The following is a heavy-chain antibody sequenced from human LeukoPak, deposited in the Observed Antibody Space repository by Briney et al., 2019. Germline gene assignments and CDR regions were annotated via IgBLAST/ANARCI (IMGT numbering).Heavy chain of an antibody. CDR2: ISGSGSSA. CDR3: AKPHGDPDAFDI. J-gene: IGHJ3*02. CDR1: GFTFSSYA. D-gene: IGHD4-17*01. V-gene: IGHV3-23*01. Sequence: GGSLRLSCAASGFTFSSYAMSWVRQAPGQGLEWISIISGSGSSAYYADSVKGRFTISRDNSKNTLYLQMNSLRAEDTAVYYCAKPHGDPDAFDIWGQGTMVTVSS.